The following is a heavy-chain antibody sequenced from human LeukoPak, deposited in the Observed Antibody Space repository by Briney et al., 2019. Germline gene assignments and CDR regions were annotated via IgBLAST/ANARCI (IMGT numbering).Heavy chain of an antibody. Sequence: GGSLRLSCAASGFTFGNHDMHWVRQAPGKGLEWVALISKDGSYKYYADSVKGRFTISRDNSKNTLYLQMNSLRAEDTAVYYCAKEGFAGYCSSTSCYPEGYWGQGTLVTVSS. CDR3: AKEGFAGYCSSTSCYPEGY. D-gene: IGHD2-2*03. V-gene: IGHV3-30*18. CDR2: ISKDGSYK. CDR1: GFTFGNHD. J-gene: IGHJ4*02.